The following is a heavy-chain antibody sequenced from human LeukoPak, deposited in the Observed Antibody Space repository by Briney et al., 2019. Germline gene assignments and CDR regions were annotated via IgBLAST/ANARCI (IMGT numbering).Heavy chain of an antibody. Sequence: GGSLRLSCAASGFTFSSYAMHWVRQAPGKGPEYVAAISGNVDKTHYGSSVQGRFTVSRDNSKNTLYLQMGSLRTEDMAVYYCARAPPLERIGWYGEDEFRGQGTLVTVSS. CDR3: ARAPPLERIGWYGEDEF. D-gene: IGHD6-19*01. CDR2: ISGNVDKT. J-gene: IGHJ1*01. V-gene: IGHV3-64*01. CDR1: GFTFSSYA.